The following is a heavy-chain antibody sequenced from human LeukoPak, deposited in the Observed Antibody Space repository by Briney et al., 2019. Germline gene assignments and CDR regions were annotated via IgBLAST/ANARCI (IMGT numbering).Heavy chain of an antibody. CDR3: AREGYRGSDSNL. CDR2: IFYSGST. Sequence: SDTLPLTCTVSGGSISPSNYYWGWIRQPPGKGLEWIGNIFYSGSTYYSPSLRSRVTISLDTSRNQFSLKLNSVTAADTAVYYFAREGYRGSDSNLWGQGTLVTVSS. D-gene: IGHD5-12*01. CDR1: GGSISPSNYY. J-gene: IGHJ4*02. V-gene: IGHV4-39*07.